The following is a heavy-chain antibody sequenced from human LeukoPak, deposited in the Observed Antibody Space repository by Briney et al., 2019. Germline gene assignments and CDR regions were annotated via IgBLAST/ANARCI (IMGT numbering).Heavy chain of an antibody. CDR3: AKDWAPARYYYDAFDI. V-gene: IGHV3-23*01. D-gene: IGHD3-10*01. CDR1: GFTFSSYT. Sequence: GGSLRLSCAASGFTFSSYTMSWVRQAPGKGLEWVSAISGSGGSTYYADSVKGRFTISRDNSKNTLYLQMNSLRAEDTAVYYCAKDWAPARYYYDAFDIWGQGTMVTVSS. CDR2: ISGSGGST. J-gene: IGHJ3*02.